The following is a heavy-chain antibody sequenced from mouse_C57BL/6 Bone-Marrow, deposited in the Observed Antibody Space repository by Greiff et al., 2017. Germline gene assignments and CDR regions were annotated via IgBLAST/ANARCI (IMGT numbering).Heavy chain of an antibody. CDR2: ISDGGSYT. Sequence: EVHLVESGGGLVKPGGSLKLSCAASGFTFSSYAMSWVRQTPEKRLEWVATISDGGSYTYYPDNVKGRFTISRDNAENNLYLQMSHLKSEDTAMYYCARAIYYSFDYWGQGTTLTVSS. CDR1: GFTFSSYA. D-gene: IGHD1-1*01. V-gene: IGHV5-4*01. J-gene: IGHJ2*01. CDR3: ARAIYYSFDY.